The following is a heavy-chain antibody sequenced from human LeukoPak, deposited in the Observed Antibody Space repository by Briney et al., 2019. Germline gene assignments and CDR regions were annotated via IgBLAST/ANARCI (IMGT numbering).Heavy chain of an antibody. J-gene: IGHJ4*02. CDR2: IIPIFGTA. D-gene: IGHD6-6*01. CDR3: ARDRLAARGTFDY. CDR1: GGTFSSYA. V-gene: IGHV1-69*05. Sequence: SVKVSCKASGGTFSSYAISWVRQAPGQGLEWMGGIIPIFGTANYAQKFQGRVTITTDESTSTAYMELSRLRSDDTAVYYCARDRLAARGTFDYWGQGTLVTVSS.